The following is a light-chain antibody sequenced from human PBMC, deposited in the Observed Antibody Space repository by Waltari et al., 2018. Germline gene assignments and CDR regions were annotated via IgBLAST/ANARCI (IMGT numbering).Light chain of an antibody. CDR1: SSSLSTTSY. J-gene: IGLJ3*02. CDR2: KAN. CDR3: ALYMGSGIWV. Sequence: QTVLTQEPSLSVSPGATVPLTCALSSSSLSTTSYATWYQQTPGQAPRTLVYKANARSSGVPDRFSGSILGNTAALTITGAQADDESDYYCALYMGSGIWVFGGGTRSTVL. V-gene: IGLV8-61*01.